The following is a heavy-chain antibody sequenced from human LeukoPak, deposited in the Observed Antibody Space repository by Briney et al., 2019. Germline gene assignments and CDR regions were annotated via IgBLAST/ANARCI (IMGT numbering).Heavy chain of an antibody. CDR1: GFTFSSYS. J-gene: IGHJ5*02. CDR3: ARGRGTIFGVVNPPPPFDP. Sequence: GGSLRLSCAASGFTFSSYSMNWVRQAPGKGLEWVSSISSSSSYIYYADSVKGRFTISRDNAKNSLYLQMNSLRAEDTAVYYCARGRGTIFGVVNPPPPFDPWGQGTLVTVSS. CDR2: ISSSSSYI. D-gene: IGHD3-3*01. V-gene: IGHV3-21*01.